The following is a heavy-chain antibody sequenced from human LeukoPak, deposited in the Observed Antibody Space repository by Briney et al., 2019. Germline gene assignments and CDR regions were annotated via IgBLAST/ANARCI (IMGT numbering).Heavy chain of an antibody. CDR3: ARHGGAMGWFDP. CDR2: INHSGST. Sequence: PSETLSLTCAVYGGSFSGYYWSWIRQPPGKGLEWIGEINHSGSTNYNPSLKSRVTISVDTSKNQFSLKLSSVTAADTAVYYCARHGGAMGWFDPWGQGTLVTVSS. D-gene: IGHD3-16*01. V-gene: IGHV4-34*01. J-gene: IGHJ5*02. CDR1: GGSFSGYY.